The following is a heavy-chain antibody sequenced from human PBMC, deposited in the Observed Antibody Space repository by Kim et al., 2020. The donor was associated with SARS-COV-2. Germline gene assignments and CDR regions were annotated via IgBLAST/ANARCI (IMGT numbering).Heavy chain of an antibody. Sequence: NGKTKNSQKFQGRVTITRDTSASTAYMELSSLRSEDTAVYYCARANYFDYWGQGTLVTVSS. CDR2: NGKT. J-gene: IGHJ4*02. V-gene: IGHV1-3*01. CDR3: ARANYFDY.